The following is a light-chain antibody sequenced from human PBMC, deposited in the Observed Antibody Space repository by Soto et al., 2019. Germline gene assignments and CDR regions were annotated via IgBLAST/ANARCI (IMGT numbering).Light chain of an antibody. CDR1: QAVNTR. CDR2: LAS. J-gene: IGKJ1*01. V-gene: IGKV3-11*01. Sequence: EILLTQSPSTLSSFPGDRVTLSCRASQAVNTRLAWYQHKPGKAPRLLIYLASNRAAGVPSRFSGSGSGTDFTLTISNVEPEDFAVYYCHQRQSWPRTFGQGTTVDIK. CDR3: HQRQSWPRT.